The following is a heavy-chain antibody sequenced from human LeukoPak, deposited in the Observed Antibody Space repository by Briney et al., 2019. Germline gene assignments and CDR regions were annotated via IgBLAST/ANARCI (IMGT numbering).Heavy chain of an antibody. Sequence: GGSLRLSCAASGFTFSSYGMHWVRQAPGKGLEWVAATSYDGSDKYYADSVKGRFTISRDNSKNTLFLQMNNLRDEDTAVYYCAKGRDDMDVWGKGTTVTVSS. J-gene: IGHJ6*04. V-gene: IGHV3-30*18. CDR3: AKGRDDMDV. CDR1: GFTFSSYG. CDR2: TSYDGSDK.